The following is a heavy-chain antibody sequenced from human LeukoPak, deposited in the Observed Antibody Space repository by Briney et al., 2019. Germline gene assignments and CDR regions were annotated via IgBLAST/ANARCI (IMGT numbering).Heavy chain of an antibody. CDR3: ARDGTETYHADFDI. Sequence: PSETLSLTCTVSGDSISSGSYYWSWIRQHPGKGLEWIGYIYYSGSAKYNPSLKSRVSVSVDTSKNQFSLRLTSVTAADTALYFCARDGTETYHADFDIWGQGTMVTVSS. V-gene: IGHV4-31*03. CDR2: IYYSGSA. D-gene: IGHD1-14*01. CDR1: GDSISSGSYY. J-gene: IGHJ3*02.